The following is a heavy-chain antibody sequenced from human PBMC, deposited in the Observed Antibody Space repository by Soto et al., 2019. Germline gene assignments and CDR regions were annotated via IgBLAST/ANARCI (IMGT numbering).Heavy chain of an antibody. Sequence: QVQLQESGPGLVKPSQTLSLTCTVSGGSISSGGYYWNWIRQHPGKGLEWIGYIYYSGTTYYNPSLKSRVTISVDTSKNQFSLKLSSVTAADTGVYYCAASCVGCGGFNYYGMDVWGQGTTVTVSS. D-gene: IGHD2-21*01. V-gene: IGHV4-31*03. J-gene: IGHJ6*02. CDR2: IYYSGTT. CDR3: AASCVGCGGFNYYGMDV. CDR1: GGSISSGGYY.